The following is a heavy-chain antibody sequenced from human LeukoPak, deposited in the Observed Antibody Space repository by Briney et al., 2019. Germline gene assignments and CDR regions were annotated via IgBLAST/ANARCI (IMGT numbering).Heavy chain of an antibody. Sequence: GGSLRLSCAASGFTFSSYEMIWVRQAPGKGLEWVSYISSSGSTIYYADSVKGRFSISRDNAKNSLFLQMNSLRADDTALYYCARGNSSGWYFDFWGQGTLVTVSS. CDR1: GFTFSSYE. CDR3: ARGNSSGWYFDF. D-gene: IGHD6-19*01. CDR2: ISSSGSTI. J-gene: IGHJ4*02. V-gene: IGHV3-48*03.